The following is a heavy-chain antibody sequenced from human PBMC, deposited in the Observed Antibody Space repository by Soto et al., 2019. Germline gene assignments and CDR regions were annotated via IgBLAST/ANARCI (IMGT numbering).Heavy chain of an antibody. Sequence: GGSLRLSCAASGFTFSSYSMNWVRQAPGKGLEWVSSISSSSSYKYYADSVKGRFTISRDNAKNSLYLQMNSLRAEDTAVYYCARDVVSYYGSGSYYTERQIWGQGTLVTVSS. CDR3: ARDVVSYYGSGSYYTERQI. CDR1: GFTFSSYS. CDR2: ISSSSSYK. V-gene: IGHV3-21*01. D-gene: IGHD3-10*01. J-gene: IGHJ4*02.